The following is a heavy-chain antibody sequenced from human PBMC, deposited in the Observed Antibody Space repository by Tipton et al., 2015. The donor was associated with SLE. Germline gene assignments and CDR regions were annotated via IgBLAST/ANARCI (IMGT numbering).Heavy chain of an antibody. CDR3: ARGGTSSWEYFDY. Sequence: TLSLTCTVSGGSISSYYWSWVRQPPGKGLEWIGYIYYSGSTNYNPSLKSRVTISVDTSKNQFSLKLSSVTAADTAVYYCARGGTSSWEYFDYWGQGTLVTVSS. V-gene: IGHV4-59*01. CDR2: IYYSGST. CDR1: GGSISSYY. D-gene: IGHD6-13*01. J-gene: IGHJ4*02.